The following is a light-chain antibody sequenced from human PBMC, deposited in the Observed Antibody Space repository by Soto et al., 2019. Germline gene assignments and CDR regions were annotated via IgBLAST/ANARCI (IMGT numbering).Light chain of an antibody. Sequence: PGERATLSCRASQSVSSYLAWYQQKPGQAPRLLIYDASNRATGIPARFSGSGSGTDFTLTISSLEPEDFAVYYCQQRSNWPPALTFGRGTKVEIK. CDR1: QSVSSY. CDR2: DAS. CDR3: QQRSNWPPALT. V-gene: IGKV3-11*01. J-gene: IGKJ4*01.